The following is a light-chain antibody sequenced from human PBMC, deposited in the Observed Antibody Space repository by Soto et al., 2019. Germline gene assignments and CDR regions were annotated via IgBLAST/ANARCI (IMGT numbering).Light chain of an antibody. CDR2: DAS. Sequence: IVLTQSPATLSLSPGEIATLSCRASQSISYNLAWYQQKPGQAPRLLIYDASNRATGVPARFSGSGSGTDFTLSISSLEPEDFAVYYCQQRGDWPLYTFGQGSRLEIK. J-gene: IGKJ2*01. V-gene: IGKV3-11*01. CDR1: QSISYN. CDR3: QQRGDWPLYT.